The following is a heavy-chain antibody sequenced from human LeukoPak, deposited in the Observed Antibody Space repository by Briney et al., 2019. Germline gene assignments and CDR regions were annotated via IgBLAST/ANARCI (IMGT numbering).Heavy chain of an antibody. CDR1: GGSLSGYY. CDR3: ARRGTAYCRGGNCYSDKYFDY. CDR2: INYSGNT. J-gene: IGHJ4*02. V-gene: IGHV4-34*01. Sequence: SETLSLTCAVYGGSLSGYYWTWIRQTPGKGLEWIGEINYSGNTNYNRSLRSRVTISADTSKNQFSLRLSSVTAADTAVYYCARRGTAYCRGGNCYSDKYFDYWGQGTQVTVSS. D-gene: IGHD2-15*01.